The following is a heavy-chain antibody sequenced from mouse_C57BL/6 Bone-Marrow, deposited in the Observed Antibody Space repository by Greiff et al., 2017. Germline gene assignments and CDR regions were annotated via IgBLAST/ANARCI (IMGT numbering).Heavy chain of an antibody. V-gene: IGHV3-6*01. CDR2: ISYDGSN. D-gene: IGHD4-1*01. Sequence: EVKLQESGPGLVKPSQSLSLTCSVTGYSITSGYYWNWIRQFPGNKLEWMGYISYDGSNNYNPSLKNRISITRDTSKNQFFLKLNSVTTEDTATYYCARDLGGHYYAMDYWGQGTSVTVSS. CDR1: GYSITSGYY. CDR3: ARDLGGHYYAMDY. J-gene: IGHJ4*01.